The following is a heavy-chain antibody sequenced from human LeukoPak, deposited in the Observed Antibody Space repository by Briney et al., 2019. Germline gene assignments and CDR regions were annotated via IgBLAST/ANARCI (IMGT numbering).Heavy chain of an antibody. V-gene: IGHV5-51*01. CDR1: GYIFTSYW. J-gene: IGHJ4*02. Sequence: GESLKISCKGSGYIFTSYWIGWVRQMPGKGLEWMGIVYPGDSDTRYSPSFQGQVTISADKSISTAYLQWSSLKASDTAMYYCARRIGAAAGVFDYWGQGTLVTVSS. D-gene: IGHD6-13*01. CDR3: ARRIGAAAGVFDY. CDR2: VYPGDSDT.